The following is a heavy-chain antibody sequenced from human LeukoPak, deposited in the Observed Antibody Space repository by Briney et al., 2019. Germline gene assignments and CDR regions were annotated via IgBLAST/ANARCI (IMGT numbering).Heavy chain of an antibody. Sequence: GGSLRLSCAASGFTFSSYGMHWVRQAPGKGLEWVAVISYDGSNKYYADSVKGRFTISRDNSKNTLYLQMNSLRAEDTAVYYCAKLPSYCSSTSCYASSAYWGQGTLVTVSS. J-gene: IGHJ4*02. CDR1: GFTFSSYG. D-gene: IGHD2-2*01. CDR3: AKLPSYCSSTSCYASSAY. CDR2: ISYDGSNK. V-gene: IGHV3-30*18.